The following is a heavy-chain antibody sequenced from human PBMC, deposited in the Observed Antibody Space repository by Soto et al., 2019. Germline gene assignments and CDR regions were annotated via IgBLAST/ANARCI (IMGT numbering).Heavy chain of an antibody. CDR1: GYSFTSYW. CDR2: IDPSDSYT. J-gene: IGHJ6*02. Sequence: EVQLVQSGAEVKKPGESLRISCKGSGYSFTSYWISWVRQMPGKGLEWMGRIDPSDSYTNYSPSFQGHVTISADKSISTAYLQWSSLKASDTAMYYCARKGREIAVAGTGTDYYYGMDVWGQGTTVTVSS. D-gene: IGHD6-19*01. CDR3: ARKGREIAVAGTGTDYYYGMDV. V-gene: IGHV5-10-1*03.